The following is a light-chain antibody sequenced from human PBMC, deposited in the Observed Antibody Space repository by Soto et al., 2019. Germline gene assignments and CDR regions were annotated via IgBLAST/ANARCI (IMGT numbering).Light chain of an antibody. CDR1: SSDVGVNY. J-gene: IGLJ2*01. V-gene: IGLV2-8*01. Sequence: QSALTQPPSASGSPGQSVTISCTGTSSDVGVNYVSWYQQHPGKAPKLMIYAVSKRPSGVPDRFSGSKSGNTASLTVSGLQAEDEADYYFSSYAGSVVFGGGTQLTVL. CDR3: SSYAGSVV. CDR2: AVS.